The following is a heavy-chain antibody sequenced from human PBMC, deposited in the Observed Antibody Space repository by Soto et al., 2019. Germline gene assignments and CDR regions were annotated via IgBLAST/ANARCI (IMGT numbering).Heavy chain of an antibody. V-gene: IGHV3-21*06. Sequence: GGSLRLSCAASGLTFTRYSMNWVRQAPGKGLEWVSSISSTTDYIYYGDSMKGRFTISRDNAKNSLYLEMNSLRAEDTAVYYCARESEDLTSNFDYWGQGTLVTVSS. J-gene: IGHJ4*02. CDR3: ARESEDLTSNFDY. CDR2: ISSTTDYI. CDR1: GLTFTRYS.